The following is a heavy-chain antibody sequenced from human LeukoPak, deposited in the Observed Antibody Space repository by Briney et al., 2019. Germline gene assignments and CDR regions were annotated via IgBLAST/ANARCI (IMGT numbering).Heavy chain of an antibody. Sequence: PGGSLSLSCAASGFAFSSYAMHWVRQAPGKGPEWVAVISYDGSNKYYADSVKGRFTISRDNAKNSLYLQMSNLRAEDTAVYFCARGGGLDVWGQGATVTVSS. V-gene: IGHV3-30-3*01. J-gene: IGHJ6*02. CDR3: ARGGGLDV. D-gene: IGHD3-16*01. CDR2: ISYDGSNK. CDR1: GFAFSSYA.